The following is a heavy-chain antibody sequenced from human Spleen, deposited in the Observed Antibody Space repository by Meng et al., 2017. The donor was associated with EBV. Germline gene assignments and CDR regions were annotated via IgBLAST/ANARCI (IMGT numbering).Heavy chain of an antibody. Sequence: QVHVVQLGAGVKKPGASVKVSCKASGYTFTNYDINWVRQATGQGLEWMGWMNPNSGNTGSAQKFQGRVTITRNTSISTAYMELSSLKSEDTAVYYCSTYGGTDFDYWGLGTLVTVSS. CDR3: STYGGTDFDY. D-gene: IGHD4-23*01. CDR2: MNPNSGNT. J-gene: IGHJ4*02. CDR1: GYTFTNYD. V-gene: IGHV1-8*01.